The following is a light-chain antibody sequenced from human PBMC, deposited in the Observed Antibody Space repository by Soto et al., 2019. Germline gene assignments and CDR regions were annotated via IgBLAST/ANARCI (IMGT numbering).Light chain of an antibody. CDR2: AAS. V-gene: IGKV1-27*01. CDR3: QKYNSAPWT. Sequence: DIQMTQSPSTLSASVGDRVTITCRASLGISDYLAWYQQKSGKVPRLLIYAASTLHSGVPSRFSGSGSGTDFTLTISSLQPEDVATYYCQKYNSAPWTFGQGTKVDI. CDR1: LGISDY. J-gene: IGKJ1*01.